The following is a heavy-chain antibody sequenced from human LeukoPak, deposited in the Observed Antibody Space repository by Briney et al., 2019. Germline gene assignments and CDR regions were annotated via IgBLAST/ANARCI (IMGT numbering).Heavy chain of an antibody. CDR3: GSGPVGTTVP. D-gene: IGHD1-1*01. V-gene: IGHV3-23*01. CDR2: ISGSGSHA. J-gene: IGHJ5*02. CDR1: GFSFGSYA. Sequence: GGSLRLSCAASGFSFGSYAMGWTRQAPGQGLEWVSAISGSGSHANYAESVKGRFTISRDNSKSTLYLQMHSLIAADTAVYYCGSGPVGTTVPWGQGTLVTVSS.